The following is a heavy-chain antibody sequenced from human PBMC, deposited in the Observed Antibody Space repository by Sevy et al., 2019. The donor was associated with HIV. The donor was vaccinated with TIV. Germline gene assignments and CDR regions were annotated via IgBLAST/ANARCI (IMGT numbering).Heavy chain of an antibody. J-gene: IGHJ4*02. CDR3: ARDFQYYDSSGYYSYYFDY. D-gene: IGHD3-22*01. CDR2: LYSSGST. V-gene: IGHV3-66*01. CDR1: GFTVSSSY. Sequence: GGSLRLSCVASGFTVSSSYMSWVRQAPGKGLEWVSALYSSGSTYYADSVKGRFTVSRDNSKNTLYLQMNSLRAEDTAVYYCARDFQYYDSSGYYSYYFDYWGQGTLVTVSS.